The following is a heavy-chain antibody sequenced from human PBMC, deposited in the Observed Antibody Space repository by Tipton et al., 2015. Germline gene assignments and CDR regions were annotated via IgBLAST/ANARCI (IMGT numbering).Heavy chain of an antibody. V-gene: IGHV3-74*01. CDR3: ARISGYYFDY. CDR1: GFTFSSYW. J-gene: IGHJ4*02. CDR2: IDDDGSST. Sequence: SLRLSCAASGFTFSSYWMHWVRQAPGKGLVWVSRIDDDGSSTSYADSVKGRITISRDNAKNTLYLQMNSLRAEDTAVYYCARISGYYFDYWGQGTLVTVSS. D-gene: IGHD3-22*01.